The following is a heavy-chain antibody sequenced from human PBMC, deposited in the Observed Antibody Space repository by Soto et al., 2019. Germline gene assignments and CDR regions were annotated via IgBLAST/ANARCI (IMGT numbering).Heavy chain of an antibody. Sequence: QLQLQESGPGLAKPSETLSLTCTVTGGSISSTSYYWVWIHQPPGKGLEWIGSIYYSGSTYYNPSLKSRVTISVDTSKNTFSLKLSSVTAADTAVYYCARALHYYDSSGYRDWYFDLWGRGTLVTVSS. CDR3: ARALHYYDSSGYRDWYFDL. CDR2: IYYSGST. J-gene: IGHJ2*01. V-gene: IGHV4-39*01. D-gene: IGHD3-22*01. CDR1: GGSISSTSYY.